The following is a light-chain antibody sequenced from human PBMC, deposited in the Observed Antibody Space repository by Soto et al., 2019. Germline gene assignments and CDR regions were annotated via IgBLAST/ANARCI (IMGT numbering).Light chain of an antibody. CDR1: QSISSY. V-gene: IGKV1-39*01. Sequence: DIQMTQSQSSLSASVGDRVTITCRASQSISSYLNWYQQNPGKAHKLLIYAASSLQSGVPSKFSGSGSGTHFTLTISSLQPEDFATYYCQQSYSTPWTFGQGTKVEIK. CDR2: AAS. CDR3: QQSYSTPWT. J-gene: IGKJ1*01.